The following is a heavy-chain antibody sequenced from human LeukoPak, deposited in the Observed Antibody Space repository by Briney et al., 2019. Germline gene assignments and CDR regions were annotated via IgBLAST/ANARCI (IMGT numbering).Heavy chain of an antibody. CDR2: IRSDSSNQ. D-gene: IGHD1-14*01. J-gene: IGHJ4*02. V-gene: IGHV3-30*02. CDR1: ALSFSSYG. CDR3: ASGKGPGN. Sequence: GGSLRLSCAASALSFSSYGMHWVRQAPGKGPEWVAFIRSDSSNQYYADSVKGRFTISRDNAKNSLYLQMNSLRAEDTAVYYCASGKGPGNWGQGALVTVSS.